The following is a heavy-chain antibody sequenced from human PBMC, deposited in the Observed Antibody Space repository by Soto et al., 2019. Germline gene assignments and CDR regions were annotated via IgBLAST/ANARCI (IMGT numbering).Heavy chain of an antibody. Sequence: VQLVESGGGVVRPGRSLRLSCAASGFSFSVYPMNWVRQAPGKGLEWVAFISFDGSKTYYSDSVKGRFTISRDNSKNTVSLQINNLRPGDSAVYHCANLLNVAAAGTPHYYGVDVWGQGTTVTVS. CDR3: ANLLNVAAAGTPHYYGVDV. V-gene: IGHV3-30*04. CDR2: ISFDGSKT. D-gene: IGHD6-13*01. CDR1: GFSFSVYP. J-gene: IGHJ6*02.